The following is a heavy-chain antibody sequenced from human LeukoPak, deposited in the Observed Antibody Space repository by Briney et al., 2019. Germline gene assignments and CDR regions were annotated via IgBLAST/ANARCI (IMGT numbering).Heavy chain of an antibody. V-gene: IGHV4-59*08. Sequence: PSETLSLTCTVSGGSISSYYWSWIRQPPGKGLEWIGYIYYSGSTNYNPSLKSRVTISVDTSKNQFSLRLSSVTAADTAVYYCARHGYEGYDFWSGYYPYYYYGMDVWGQGATVTVSS. CDR1: GGSISSYY. J-gene: IGHJ6*02. CDR3: ARHGYEGYDFWSGYYPYYYYGMDV. CDR2: IYYSGST. D-gene: IGHD3-3*01.